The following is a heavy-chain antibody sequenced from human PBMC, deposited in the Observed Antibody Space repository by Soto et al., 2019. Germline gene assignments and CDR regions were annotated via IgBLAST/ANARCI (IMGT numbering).Heavy chain of an antibody. V-gene: IGHV3-33*01. D-gene: IGHD6-6*01. Sequence: QVQLVESGGGVVQPGKSLRLSCEVSGFHLSDYGMHWVRQAPGKGLEWVAVLWSDGANSFYAGSVMGRFTVSRDTSKNTLFLEVESLRGDDTVVYYCARELEYYDYFGLDVWGQGTSVIVSS. CDR3: ARELEYYDYFGLDV. J-gene: IGHJ6*02. CDR2: LWSDGANS. CDR1: GFHLSDYG.